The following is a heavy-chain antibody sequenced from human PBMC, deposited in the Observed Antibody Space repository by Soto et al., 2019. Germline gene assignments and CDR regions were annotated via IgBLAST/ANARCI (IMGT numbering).Heavy chain of an antibody. CDR1: GFTFSTYE. CDR2: ISGSGKSI. J-gene: IGHJ4*02. Sequence: EVQLVQSGGGLVQPGGSLRLSCAASGFTFSTYEMNWVRQAPGKGLEWVSYISGSGKSIYHADSVKGRFTISRDNAKNSLYLQMNSLRAEDTAVYYCATARHDYGDYVDYWGQGTLVTVSS. CDR3: ATARHDYGDYVDY. D-gene: IGHD4-17*01. V-gene: IGHV3-48*03.